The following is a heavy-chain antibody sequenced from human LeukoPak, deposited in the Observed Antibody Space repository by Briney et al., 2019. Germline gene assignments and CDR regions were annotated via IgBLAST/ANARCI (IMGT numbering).Heavy chain of an antibody. CDR1: GYSFTSYW. CDR3: ARLASAWNFDY. D-gene: IGHD6-19*01. Sequence: VESLKISCKGSGYSFTSYWIGWVRQMPGKDLEWMGIFSPGDSDSRYSPSFQGQVTISADKSISTVYLQWSSLKASDTAMYYCARLASAWNFDYWGQGTLVTV. J-gene: IGHJ4*02. V-gene: IGHV5-51*01. CDR2: FSPGDSDS.